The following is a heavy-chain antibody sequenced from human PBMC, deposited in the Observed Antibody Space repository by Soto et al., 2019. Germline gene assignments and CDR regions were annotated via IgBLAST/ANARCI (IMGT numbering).Heavy chain of an antibody. CDR1: GFSLKSSGVG. J-gene: IGHJ5*02. CDR3: AHKXYYFATGTYYNVRWFDP. Sequence: SGPTLVNPTQTLTLTCTFSGFSLKSSGVGVAWIRQPPGKALEWLALVYWSDEKRYSPSLKNRLTITKDTSKNEVVLTMTNMDPLDTATYYCAHKXYYFATGTYYNVRWFDPWGQGMLVTVSS. V-gene: IGHV2-5*01. D-gene: IGHD3-10*01. CDR2: VYWSDEK.